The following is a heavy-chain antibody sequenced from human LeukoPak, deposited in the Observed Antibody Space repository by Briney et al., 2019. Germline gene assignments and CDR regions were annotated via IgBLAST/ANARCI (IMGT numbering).Heavy chain of an antibody. J-gene: IGHJ4*02. Sequence: GASVKVSCKASGYTFTSYDISWVRQATGQGLEWMGWMNPNSGNTGYAQKFQGRVTMTRNTSINTAYMELSSLRSEDTAIYYCARQRSGGGFRFDYWGQGTLVTVSS. V-gene: IGHV1-8*01. CDR2: MNPNSGNT. CDR3: ARQRSGGGFRFDY. D-gene: IGHD3-16*01. CDR1: GYTFTSYD.